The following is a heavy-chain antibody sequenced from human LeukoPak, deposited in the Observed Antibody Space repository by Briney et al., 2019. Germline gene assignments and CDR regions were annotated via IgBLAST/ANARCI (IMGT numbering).Heavy chain of an antibody. J-gene: IGHJ3*02. CDR3: ARGGLNFDAFDI. CDR2: ISSSSSTI. D-gene: IGHD1-7*01. Sequence: AGGSLRLFCAASGFTFSSYSMNWVRQAPGKGLEWVSYISSSSSTIYYADSVKGRFTISRDNAKNTLYLQMNSLRAEDTAVYYCARGGLNFDAFDIWGQGTMVTVSS. CDR1: GFTFSSYS. V-gene: IGHV3-48*01.